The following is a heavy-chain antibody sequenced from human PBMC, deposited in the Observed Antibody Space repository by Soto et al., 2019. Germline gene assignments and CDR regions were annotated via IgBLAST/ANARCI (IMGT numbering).Heavy chain of an antibody. J-gene: IGHJ4*02. Sequence: QVQVVDSGGGVVHPGRSLRLSCATSGFTFSNYGLHWVRQAPGKGLEWVAVTWFDGTKEYYADSVKGRFTISRDNSKNTVYLQMTSLRGDDTAVYYCARGLLWFGEYDYWGQGTLVTVSS. CDR3: ARGLLWFGEYDY. CDR2: TWFDGTKE. V-gene: IGHV3-33*01. CDR1: GFTFSNYG. D-gene: IGHD3-10*01.